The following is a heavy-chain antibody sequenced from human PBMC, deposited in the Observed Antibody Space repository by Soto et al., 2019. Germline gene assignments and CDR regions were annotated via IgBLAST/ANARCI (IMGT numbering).Heavy chain of an antibody. CDR3: ARSKTPIMTTVTTGFDP. D-gene: IGHD4-4*01. CDR1: GGTFSSYA. Sequence: SVKVSCKASGGTFSSYAISWVRQAPGQGLEWMGGIIPIFGTANYAQKFQGRVTITADKSTSTAYMELSSLRSEDTAVYYCARSKTPIMTTVTTGFDPWGQGTLVTVS. J-gene: IGHJ5*02. CDR2: IIPIFGTA. V-gene: IGHV1-69*06.